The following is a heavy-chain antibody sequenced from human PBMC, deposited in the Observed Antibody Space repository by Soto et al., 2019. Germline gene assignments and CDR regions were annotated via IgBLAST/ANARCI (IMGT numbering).Heavy chain of an antibody. Sequence: PSETLSLTCTVSGGSISSGGYYWSWIRQHPGKGLEWIGYIYYSVSTYYNPSLKSRVTISVDTSKNQFSLKLSSVTAADTAMYYCARKGDFYSPGCIVGWFDPCGQRSLVPVSA. V-gene: IGHV4-31*03. CDR1: GGSISSGGYY. J-gene: IGHJ5*02. CDR3: ARKGDFYSPGCIVGWFDP. CDR2: IYYSVST. D-gene: IGHD3-3*01.